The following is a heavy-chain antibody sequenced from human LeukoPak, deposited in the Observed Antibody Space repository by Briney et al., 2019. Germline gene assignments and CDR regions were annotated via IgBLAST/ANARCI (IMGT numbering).Heavy chain of an antibody. D-gene: IGHD5-18*01. Sequence: PGGSLRLSCAASGFTFSSYSMNWVRQAPGKGLEWVSSISSRSSYIYYADSVKGRFTISRDNAKNSLYLQMNSLRAEDTAVYYCARARQWRYSYGYWEPYYFDYWGQGTLVTVSS. CDR3: ARARQWRYSYGYWEPYYFDY. CDR2: ISSRSSYI. J-gene: IGHJ4*02. V-gene: IGHV3-21*01. CDR1: GFTFSSYS.